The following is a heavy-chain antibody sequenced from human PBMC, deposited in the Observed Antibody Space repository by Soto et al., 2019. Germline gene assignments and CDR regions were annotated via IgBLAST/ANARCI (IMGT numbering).Heavy chain of an antibody. J-gene: IGHJ6*02. CDR3: ARHDGRGTTSSYYGMDV. D-gene: IGHD1-1*01. CDR2: IDPSDSFA. V-gene: IGHV5-10-1*01. CDR1: GYSFTNYW. Sequence: GESLKISCRGSGYSFTNYWITWVRQMPGKGLEWMGRIDPSDSFATYSPSFQGHVTISADTSTTTASLQWISLKASATASSFCARHDGRGTTSSYYGMDVWGQGTSVTVSS.